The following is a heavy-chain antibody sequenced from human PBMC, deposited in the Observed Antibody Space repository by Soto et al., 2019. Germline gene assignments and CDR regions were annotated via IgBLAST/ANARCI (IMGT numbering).Heavy chain of an antibody. Sequence: GGSLRLSCAASGFTFSSYGMHWVRQAPGKGLEWVAVISYDGSNKYYADSVKGRFTISRDNSKNTLYLQMNSLRAEDTAVYYCAKAHTDYGMDVWGPGTTVTVSS. J-gene: IGHJ6*02. CDR3: AKAHTDYGMDV. CDR2: ISYDGSNK. V-gene: IGHV3-30*18. CDR1: GFTFSSYG.